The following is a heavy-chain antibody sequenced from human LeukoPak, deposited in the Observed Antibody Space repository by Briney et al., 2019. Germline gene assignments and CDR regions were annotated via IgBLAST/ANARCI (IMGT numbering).Heavy chain of an antibody. V-gene: IGHV4-59*01. Sequence: PSETLSLTCTVSGGSISSYYWSWIRQPPGKGLEWIGYIYYSGSTNYNPSLKSRVTISVDTSKNQFSLKLSSVTAADTAVYYCARAGYSSSWYGDAFDIWGQGTMATVSS. CDR3: ARAGYSSSWYGDAFDI. CDR2: IYYSGST. J-gene: IGHJ3*02. D-gene: IGHD6-13*01. CDR1: GGSISSYY.